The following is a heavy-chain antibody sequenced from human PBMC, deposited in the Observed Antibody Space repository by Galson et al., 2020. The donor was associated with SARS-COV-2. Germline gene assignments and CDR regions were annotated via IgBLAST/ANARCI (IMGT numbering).Heavy chain of an antibody. V-gene: IGHV1-69*02. CDR1: GGTFSSYT. D-gene: IGHD5-12*01. CDR3: ASQDTIVATILHYYGMDV. Sequence: SVKVSCKASGGTFSSYTISWVRQAPGQGLEWMGRIIPILGIANYAQKFQGRVTITADKSTSTAYMELSSLRSEDTAVYYCASQDTIVATILHYYGMDVWGQGTTVTVSS. J-gene: IGHJ6*02. CDR2: IIPILGIA.